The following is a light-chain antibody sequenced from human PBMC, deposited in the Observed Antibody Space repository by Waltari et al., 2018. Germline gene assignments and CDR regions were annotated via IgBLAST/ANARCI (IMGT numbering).Light chain of an antibody. Sequence: EIVMTQSPATLSVSPGERATLSCRASQSINNNLAWYQQKPGQAPRLLSYDTSTRATGIPARFGGSGSGTEFTVTISSLQSEDFAIYHCQQYNNWPWTFGQGTKVEV. V-gene: IGKV3-15*01. CDR1: QSINNN. CDR3: QQYNNWPWT. CDR2: DTS. J-gene: IGKJ1*01.